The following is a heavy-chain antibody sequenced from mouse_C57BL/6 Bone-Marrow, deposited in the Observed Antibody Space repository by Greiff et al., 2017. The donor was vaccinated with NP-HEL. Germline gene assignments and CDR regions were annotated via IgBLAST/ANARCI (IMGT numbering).Heavy chain of an antibody. Sequence: VQLVESGPGLVQPSQSLSITCTVSGFSLTSYGVHWVRQSPGKGRAWLGVIWSGGSTDYNAAFISRLSISKDNSKSQVFFKMNSLQADDTAIYYCARNEDYGSSPFAYWGQGTLVTVSA. J-gene: IGHJ3*01. CDR1: GFSLTSYG. CDR3: ARNEDYGSSPFAY. CDR2: IWSGGST. V-gene: IGHV2-2*01. D-gene: IGHD1-1*01.